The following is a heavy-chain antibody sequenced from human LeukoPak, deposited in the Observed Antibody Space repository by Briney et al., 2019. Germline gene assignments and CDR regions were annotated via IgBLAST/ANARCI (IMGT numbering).Heavy chain of an antibody. Sequence: SETLSLTCTVSGGSISSYYWSWIRQPPGKGLEWIGYIYYSGSTNYNPSLKSRVTISVDMSKNQFSLKLSSVTAADTAVYYCARGAMATDDYWGQGTLVTVSS. CDR2: IYYSGST. D-gene: IGHD5-24*01. J-gene: IGHJ4*02. CDR3: ARGAMATDDY. CDR1: GGSISSYY. V-gene: IGHV4-59*01.